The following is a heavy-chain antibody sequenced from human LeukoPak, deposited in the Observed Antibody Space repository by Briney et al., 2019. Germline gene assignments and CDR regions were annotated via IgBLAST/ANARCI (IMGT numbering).Heavy chain of an antibody. CDR3: AIDPYYYDSSGYYYNANDY. J-gene: IGHJ4*02. V-gene: IGHV1-69*13. D-gene: IGHD3-22*01. Sequence: GASVKVSCKASGGTFSSYAISWVRQAPGQGLEWMGGIIPIFGTANYAQKFQGRVTITADESTSTAYMELGSLRSEDTAVYYCAIDPYYYDSSGYYYNANDYWGQGTLVTVSS. CDR2: IIPIFGTA. CDR1: GGTFSSYA.